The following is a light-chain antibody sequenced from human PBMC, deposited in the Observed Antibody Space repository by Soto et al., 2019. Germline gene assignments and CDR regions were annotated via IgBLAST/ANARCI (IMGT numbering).Light chain of an antibody. V-gene: IGLV2-11*01. Sequence: QSVLTQPRSVSGSPGQSVTISCTGTSSDVGGYNYVSWYQQHPGKAPKLMIYDVSKRPSGVHDRFSGSKSGNTASLTISGLQAEDEADYYCCSYAGSYTLVFGGGTKVTVL. J-gene: IGLJ2*01. CDR2: DVS. CDR3: CSYAGSYTLV. CDR1: SSDVGGYNY.